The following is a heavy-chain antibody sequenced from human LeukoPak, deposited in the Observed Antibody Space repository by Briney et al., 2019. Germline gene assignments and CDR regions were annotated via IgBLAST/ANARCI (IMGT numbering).Heavy chain of an antibody. J-gene: IGHJ5*02. CDR3: ARGGLDNYYDSSGYYANWFDP. Sequence: GASVKVSCKASGYTFTSYGINWVRQATGQGLEWMGWMNPNSGNTGYAQKFQGRVTITRNTSISTAYMELSSLRSEDTAVYYCARGGLDNYYDSSGYYANWFDPWGQGTLVTVSS. V-gene: IGHV1-8*03. CDR2: MNPNSGNT. D-gene: IGHD3-22*01. CDR1: GYTFTSYG.